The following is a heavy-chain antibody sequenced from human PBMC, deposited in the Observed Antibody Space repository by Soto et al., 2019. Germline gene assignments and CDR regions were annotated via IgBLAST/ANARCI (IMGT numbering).Heavy chain of an antibody. Sequence: SETLSLTCTVSGGSISSYYWSWIRQPPGKGLEWIGYIYYSGSTNYNPSLKSRVTISVDTSKNQFSLKLSSVTAADTAVYYCARRPKIAVAGTPYFDYWGQGTLVTVSS. V-gene: IGHV4-59*01. CDR3: ARRPKIAVAGTPYFDY. D-gene: IGHD6-19*01. CDR2: IYYSGST. J-gene: IGHJ4*02. CDR1: GGSISSYY.